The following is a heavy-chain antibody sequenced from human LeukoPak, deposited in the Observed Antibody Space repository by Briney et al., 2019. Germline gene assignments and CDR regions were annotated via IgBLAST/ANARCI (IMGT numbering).Heavy chain of an antibody. CDR2: IYHSGST. CDR1: GGSISSSSYY. D-gene: IGHD4-11*01. J-gene: IGHJ4*02. CDR3: ARRYTVTTFFDY. Sequence: SETLSLTCTVSGGSISSSSYYWGWIRQPPGKGLEWIGSIYHSGSTYYNPSLKSRVTISVDTSKNQFSLKLSSVTAADTAVYYCARRYTVTTFFDYWGQGTLVTVSS. V-gene: IGHV4-39*07.